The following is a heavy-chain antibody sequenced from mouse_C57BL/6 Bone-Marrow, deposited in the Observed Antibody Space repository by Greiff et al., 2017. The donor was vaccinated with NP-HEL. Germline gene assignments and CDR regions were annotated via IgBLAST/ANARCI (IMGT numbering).Heavy chain of an antibody. CDR3: ARRDYYGSSYVVFPFFDY. CDR1: GYTFTSYG. J-gene: IGHJ2*01. V-gene: IGHV1-81*01. Sequence: VQLQQSGAELARPGASVKLSCKASGYTFTSYGISWVKQRTGQGLEWIGEIYPRSGNTYYNEKFKGKATLTADQSSSTAYMELRSLTSEDSAVYFCARRDYYGSSYVVFPFFDYWGQGTTLTVSS. CDR2: IYPRSGNT. D-gene: IGHD1-1*01.